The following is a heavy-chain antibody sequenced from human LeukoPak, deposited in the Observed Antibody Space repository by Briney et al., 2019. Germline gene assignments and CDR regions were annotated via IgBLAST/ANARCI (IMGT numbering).Heavy chain of an antibody. CDR3: ARVRWLHAYYSYYYMDV. CDR2: IYHSGST. J-gene: IGHJ6*03. Sequence: SETLSLTCTVSDDSINTYYWSWIRQLPGKGLEWIGYIYHSGSTNYNPSLRSRVTISVDTSKSQLSLKLNSVTAADTAVYFCARVRWLHAYYSYYYMDVWGRGTTVTVSS. V-gene: IGHV4-59*01. CDR1: DDSINTYY. D-gene: IGHD3-22*01.